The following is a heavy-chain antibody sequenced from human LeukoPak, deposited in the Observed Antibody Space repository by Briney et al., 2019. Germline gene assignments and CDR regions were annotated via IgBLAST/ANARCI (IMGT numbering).Heavy chain of an antibody. CDR2: IYYSGST. CDR3: ARARIAARVDAFDI. V-gene: IGHV4-39*07. CDR1: GGSISSGSYY. Sequence: SETLSLTCTVSGGSISSGSYYWGWIRQPPGKGLEWIGSIYYSGSTNYNPSLKSRVTISVDTSKNQFSLKLSSVTAADTAVYYCARARIAARVDAFDIWGQGTMVTVSS. J-gene: IGHJ3*02. D-gene: IGHD6-6*01.